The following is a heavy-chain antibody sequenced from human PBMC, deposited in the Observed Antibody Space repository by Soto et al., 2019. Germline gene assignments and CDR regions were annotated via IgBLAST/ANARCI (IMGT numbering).Heavy chain of an antibody. CDR1: GYTFTSYY. CDR3: ARDFQPQDTVVVVGYYYYGMDV. V-gene: IGHV1-46*01. J-gene: IGHJ6*02. D-gene: IGHD2-15*01. CDR2: INPSGGST. Sequence: ASVKVSCKASGYTFTSYYMHWVRQAPGQGLEWMGIINPSGGSTSYAQKFQGRVTMTRDTSTSTVYMELSSLRSEDTAVYYCARDFQPQDTVVVVGYYYYGMDVWGQGTTVTVSS.